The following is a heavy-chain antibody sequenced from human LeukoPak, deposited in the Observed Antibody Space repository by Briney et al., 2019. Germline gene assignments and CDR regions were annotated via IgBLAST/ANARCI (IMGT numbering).Heavy chain of an antibody. J-gene: IGHJ4*02. D-gene: IGHD1-26*01. Sequence: GGSLRLSCAAPGFTFSTYWMAWVRQALGKGLQWVAHIKEDGSEKYYLDSVRGRFTIGRDDAKSSLYLQMTSLRAEDTALYYCVRAGWELDYWGQGTPVTVSS. CDR2: IKEDGSEK. CDR1: GFTFSTYW. V-gene: IGHV3-7*01. CDR3: VRAGWELDY.